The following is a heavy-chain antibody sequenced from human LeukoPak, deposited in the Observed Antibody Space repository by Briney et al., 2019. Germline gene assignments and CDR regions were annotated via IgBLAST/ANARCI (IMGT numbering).Heavy chain of an antibody. CDR3: ARGITIFGVVSYYYGMDV. CDR2: IYYSGST. CDR1: GGSISSYY. D-gene: IGHD3-3*01. V-gene: IGHV4-59*01. J-gene: IGHJ6*02. Sequence: PSETLSLTCTVSGGSISSYYWSWIRQPPGKGLEWIGYIYYSGSTNYNPSLKGRVTISVDTSKNQFSLKLSSVTAADTAVYYCARGITIFGVVSYYYGMDVWGQGTTVTVSS.